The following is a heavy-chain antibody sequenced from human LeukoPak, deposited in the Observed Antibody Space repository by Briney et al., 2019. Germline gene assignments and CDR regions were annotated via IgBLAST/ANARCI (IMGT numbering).Heavy chain of an antibody. J-gene: IGHJ3*02. Sequence: GGSLRLSCAASGFTFSSYGMHWVRQAPGQGLEWMGWISVYNGNTNYAQKVQGRVTMTTDTSTNTAYMELRSLRSDDTAVYYCARDRRYFDWLLSIRDAFDIWGQGTMVTVSS. D-gene: IGHD3-9*01. CDR2: ISVYNGNT. CDR3: ARDRRYFDWLLSIRDAFDI. V-gene: IGHV1-18*01. CDR1: GFTFSSYG.